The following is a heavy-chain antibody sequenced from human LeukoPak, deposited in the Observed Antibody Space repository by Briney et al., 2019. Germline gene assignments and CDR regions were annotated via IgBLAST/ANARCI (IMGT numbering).Heavy chain of an antibody. CDR2: ISSSGSTI. D-gene: IGHD2-15*01. CDR1: GFTFSDYY. Sequence: PGGPLRLSCAASGFTFSDYYMSWLRQAPGKGLEGVSYISSSGSTIYYADSVKGRFTISRDNAKNSLYLQMNSLRAEDTAVYYCARGGKVVVAATDFDYWGQGTLVTVSS. J-gene: IGHJ4*02. V-gene: IGHV3-11*01. CDR3: ARGGKVVVAATDFDY.